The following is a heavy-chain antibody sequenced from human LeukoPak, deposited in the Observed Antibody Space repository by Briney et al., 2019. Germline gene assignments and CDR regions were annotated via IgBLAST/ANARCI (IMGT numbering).Heavy chain of an antibody. CDR2: IGGSGGDI. CDR3: AIDPNWGIHY. V-gene: IGHV3-23*01. J-gene: IGHJ4*02. D-gene: IGHD7-27*01. CDR1: GFTFSTYT. Sequence: GGSLRLSCAASGFTFSTYTMYWVRQSPGKGLEWVSIIGGSGGDIHYADSVKGRFTISRDNSKNTLYLQMNSLRVEDTAIYYCAIDPNWGIHYWGQGVLVTVSS.